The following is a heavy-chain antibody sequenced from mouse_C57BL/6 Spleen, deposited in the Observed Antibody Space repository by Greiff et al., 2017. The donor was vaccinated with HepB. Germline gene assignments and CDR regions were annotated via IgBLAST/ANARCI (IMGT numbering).Heavy chain of an antibody. Sequence: VQLQHSGPELVKPGASVKIPCKASGYTFTDYNMDWVKQSHGKSLEWIGDINPNNGGTIYNQKFKGKATLTVDKSSSTAYMELRSLTSEDTAVYYCARRQLRSPLAWFAYWGQGTLVTVSA. V-gene: IGHV1-18*01. CDR3: ARRQLRSPLAWFAY. J-gene: IGHJ3*01. D-gene: IGHD3-2*02. CDR2: INPNNGGT. CDR1: GYTFTDYN.